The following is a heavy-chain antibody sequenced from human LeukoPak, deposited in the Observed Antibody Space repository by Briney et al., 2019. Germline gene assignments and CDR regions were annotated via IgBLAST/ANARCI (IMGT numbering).Heavy chain of an antibody. J-gene: IGHJ3*02. Sequence: GGSLRLSCAASGFTFSSYSMNWVRQAPGKGLEWISYISSSSPYTTYADSVEGRFTVSRDNANNSLHLQMNSLTAEDTAMYYCASGELASMHAFDTWGQGTMVTVSS. D-gene: IGHD1-1*01. CDR1: GFTFSSYS. CDR2: ISSSSPYT. CDR3: ASGELASMHAFDT. V-gene: IGHV3-21*05.